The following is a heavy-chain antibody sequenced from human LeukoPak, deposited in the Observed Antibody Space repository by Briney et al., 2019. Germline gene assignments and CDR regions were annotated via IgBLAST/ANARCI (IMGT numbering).Heavy chain of an antibody. Sequence: GGSLRLSCAASGFTFSSYGMHWVRQAPGKGLEWVAVISYDGSNKYYADSVKGRFTISRDNSKNTLYLQMNSLRAEDTAVYYCAKRHYYGSGSYSIDYWGQGTLVTVSS. V-gene: IGHV3-30*18. CDR1: GFTFSSYG. CDR2: ISYDGSNK. D-gene: IGHD3-10*01. J-gene: IGHJ4*02. CDR3: AKRHYYGSGSYSIDY.